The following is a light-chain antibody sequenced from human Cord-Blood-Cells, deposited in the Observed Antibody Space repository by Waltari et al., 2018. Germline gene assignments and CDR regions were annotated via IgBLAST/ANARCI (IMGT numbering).Light chain of an antibody. CDR1: SSDVGSYNL. J-gene: IGLJ3*02. CDR3: CSYAGRV. CDR2: EGS. V-gene: IGLV2-23*01. Sequence: QSALTQPASVSGSPGQSITISCTGTSSDVGSYNLVSWYQQHPGKAPKLMIYEGSKRPSGVHNRFSGSKSGNTASLTISGLQAEDEADYYCCSYAGRVFGGGTKLTVL.